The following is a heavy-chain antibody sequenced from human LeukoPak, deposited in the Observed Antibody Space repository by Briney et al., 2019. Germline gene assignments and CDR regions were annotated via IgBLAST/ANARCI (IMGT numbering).Heavy chain of an antibody. CDR2: IGIRGDT. D-gene: IGHD6-19*01. J-gene: IGHJ4*02. V-gene: IGHV3-13*01. CDR3: ARGGIQVSGIDEFDY. Sequence: GGSLRLSCAASGFTFIDCYMHWVRQVIGKGLEWVSAIGIRGDTHYSGSVKGRFTISRENAESSLYLQMNSLRAEDTAVYYCARGGIQVSGIDEFDYWGQGTLVTVSS. CDR1: GFTFIDCY.